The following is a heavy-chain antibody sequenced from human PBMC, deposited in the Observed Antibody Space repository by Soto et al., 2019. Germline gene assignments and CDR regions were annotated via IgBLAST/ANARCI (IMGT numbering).Heavy chain of an antibody. CDR2: IYNSGST. CDR3: ARAVRQQIPVYYYYMDV. CDR1: GGSISSGGYY. Sequence: SETLSLTCTVSGGSISSGGYYWSWIRQQPGKSLEWIGYIYNSGSTYYNPSLKSRVTISVDTSKNQFSLKLSSVTAADTAVYYCARAVRQQIPVYYYYMDVWGKGTTVTVSS. V-gene: IGHV4-31*03. D-gene: IGHD3-10*01. J-gene: IGHJ6*03.